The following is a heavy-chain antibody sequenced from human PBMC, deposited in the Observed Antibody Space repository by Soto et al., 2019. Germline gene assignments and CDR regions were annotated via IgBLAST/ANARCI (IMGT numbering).Heavy chain of an antibody. CDR3: ARLLYYYDSSGYYKPHYYYYYGMDV. J-gene: IGHJ6*02. V-gene: IGHV5-51*01. CDR1: GYSFTTYW. Sequence: GESLKISCEGSGYSFTTYWVAWVRQMPGKGLEWMASIYPGDSDTRYSPSFQGQVTISADKSISTAYLQWNFLKASDTAMYYCARLLYYYDSSGYYKPHYYYYYGMDVWGQGTTVTVSS. D-gene: IGHD3-22*01. CDR2: IYPGDSDT.